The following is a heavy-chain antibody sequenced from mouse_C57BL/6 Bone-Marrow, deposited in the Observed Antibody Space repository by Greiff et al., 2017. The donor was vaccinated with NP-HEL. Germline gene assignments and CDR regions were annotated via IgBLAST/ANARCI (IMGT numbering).Heavy chain of an antibody. CDR2: IYPRSGNT. V-gene: IGHV1-81*01. D-gene: IGHD2-3*01. Sequence: VKLMESGAELARPGASVKLSCKASGYTFTSYGISWVKQRTGQGLEWIGEIYPRSGNTYYNEKFKGKATLTADKSSSTAYMELRSLTSEDSAVYFCARRDGYYVAMDYWGQGTSVTVSS. J-gene: IGHJ4*01. CDR1: GYTFTSYG. CDR3: ARRDGYYVAMDY.